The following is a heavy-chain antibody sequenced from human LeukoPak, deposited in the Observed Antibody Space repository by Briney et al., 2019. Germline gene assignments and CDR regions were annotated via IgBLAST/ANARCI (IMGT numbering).Heavy chain of an antibody. CDR1: GFTFSSYA. CDR2: ISSSSSYI. D-gene: IGHD4-17*01. V-gene: IGHV3-21*01. J-gene: IGHJ4*02. Sequence: PGGSLRLSCAASGFTFSSYAMSWVRQAPGKGLEWVSAISSSSSYIHYADSVKGRFTISRDNAKNSLYLQMNSLRAEDTAVYYCARVPDYARKYYFDYWGQGTLVTVSS. CDR3: ARVPDYARKYYFDY.